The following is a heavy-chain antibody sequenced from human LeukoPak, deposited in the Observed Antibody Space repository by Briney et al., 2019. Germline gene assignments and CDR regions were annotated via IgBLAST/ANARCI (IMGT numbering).Heavy chain of an antibody. CDR3: ARLLVAARYFVS. Sequence: GESLKISCKGSGYTFPDSWIGWVRQMPGKGLEWMGIIYPHASHTTYSPSFQGQVTFSVDKSISTAYLQWSSLKASDTAIYYCARLLVAARYFVSWGQGTLVTVSS. D-gene: IGHD6-6*01. V-gene: IGHV5-51*01. CDR1: GYTFPDSW. J-gene: IGHJ4*02. CDR2: IYPHASHT.